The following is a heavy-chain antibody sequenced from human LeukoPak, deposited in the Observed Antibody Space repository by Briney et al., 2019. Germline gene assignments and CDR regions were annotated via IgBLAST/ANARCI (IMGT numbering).Heavy chain of an antibody. CDR1: GGSISSYY. D-gene: IGHD2-21*02. CDR3: ARDKEYCGGDCSYWYFDL. CDR2: IYYSGST. V-gene: IGHV4-59*12. Sequence: SETLSLTCTVSGGSISSYYWSWIRQPPGKGLEWIGYIYYSGSTNYNPSLKSRVTISVDTSKNQFSLKLSSVTAADTAVYYCARDKEYCGGDCSYWYFDLWGRGTAVTVSS. J-gene: IGHJ2*01.